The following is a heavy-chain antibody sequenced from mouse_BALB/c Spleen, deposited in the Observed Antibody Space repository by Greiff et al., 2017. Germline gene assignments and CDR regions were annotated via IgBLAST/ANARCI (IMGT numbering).Heavy chain of an antibody. CDR1: GYTFTDYN. D-gene: IGHD2-4*01. CDR3: ASYYDYYFDY. Sequence: VQLQESGPELVKPGASVKISCKASGYTFTDYNMHWVKQSHGKRLEWIGYIYPYNGGTGYNQKFKSKATLTVDNSSSTAYMELRSLTSEDSAVYYCASYYDYYFDYWGQGTTLTVSA. CDR2: IYPYNGGT. V-gene: IGHV1S29*02. J-gene: IGHJ2*01.